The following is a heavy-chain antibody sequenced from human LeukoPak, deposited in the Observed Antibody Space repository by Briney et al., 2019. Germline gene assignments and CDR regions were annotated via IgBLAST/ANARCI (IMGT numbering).Heavy chain of an antibody. CDR1: GGSISSYY. D-gene: IGHD1-1*01. V-gene: IGHV4-59*01. J-gene: IGHJ4*02. CDR2: IYYSGST. Sequence: PSETLSLTCTVSGGSISSYYWSWIRQSPRKGLEWIGYIYYSGSTNYNPSLKSRVTISVDTSKNQFSLKLSSVTAADTAVYYCARGQPSAEDYFDYGGQGTLVTVSS. CDR3: ARGQPSAEDYFDY.